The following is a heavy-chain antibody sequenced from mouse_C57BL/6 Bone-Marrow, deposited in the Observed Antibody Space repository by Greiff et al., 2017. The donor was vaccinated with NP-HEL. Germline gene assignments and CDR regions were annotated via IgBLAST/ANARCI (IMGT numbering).Heavy chain of an antibody. Sequence: QVQLQQPGAELVRPGTSVKLSCKASGYTFTSYWMHWVKQRPGQGLEWIGVIDPSDSYTNYNQQFKGKATLTVDTSSSTAYMQLSSLTSEDSAVYYCARGDCDFDYWGQGTTLTVSS. V-gene: IGHV1-59*01. D-gene: IGHD3-3*01. CDR1: GYTFTSYW. J-gene: IGHJ2*01. CDR3: ARGDCDFDY. CDR2: IDPSDSYT.